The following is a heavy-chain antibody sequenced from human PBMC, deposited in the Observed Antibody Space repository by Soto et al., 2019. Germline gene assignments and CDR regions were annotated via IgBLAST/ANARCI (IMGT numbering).Heavy chain of an antibody. CDR1: GFTFSNAW. CDR2: IKSKTDGGTT. Sequence: PGGSLRLSCAASGFTFSNAWMNWVRQAPGKGLEWVGRIKSKTDGGTTDYAAPVKGRFTISRDDSKNTLYLQMNSLKTEDTAVYYCTTPDSSGSYYNDFDYWGQGTLVTVSS. J-gene: IGHJ4*02. V-gene: IGHV3-15*07. CDR3: TTPDSSGSYYNDFDY. D-gene: IGHD3-10*01.